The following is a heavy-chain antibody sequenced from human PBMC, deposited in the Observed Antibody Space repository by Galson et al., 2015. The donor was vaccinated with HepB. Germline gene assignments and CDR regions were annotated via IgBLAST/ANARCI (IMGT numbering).Heavy chain of an antibody. D-gene: IGHD1-26*01. CDR3: TREAQSGY. CDR2: ISYDGRNK. V-gene: IGHV3-30*04. CDR1: GFTFSGYP. J-gene: IGHJ4*02. Sequence: SLRLSCAASGFTFSGYPFHWVRQAPGKGLEWVAVISYDGRNKYYADSVKGRFTISRDNSNNTLYLEMNSLRPEDTAVYYCTREAQSGYWGQGTLVTVSS.